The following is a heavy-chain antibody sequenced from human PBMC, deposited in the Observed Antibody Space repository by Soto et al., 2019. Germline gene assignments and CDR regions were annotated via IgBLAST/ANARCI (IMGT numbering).Heavy chain of an antibody. Sequence: QVQLVQSGAEVKKPGSSVKVSGKASGDTFSSYAISWVRQSPGQGLEWMGWIITIFGTANYALKFQGRVTITADESKSTAYMEMSSLRSEDTAVYYCARESLDYGGHAWFDPWGQGTLVTVSS. CDR1: GDTFSSYA. CDR3: ARESLDYGGHAWFDP. CDR2: IITIFGTA. J-gene: IGHJ5*02. V-gene: IGHV1-69*12. D-gene: IGHD4-17*01.